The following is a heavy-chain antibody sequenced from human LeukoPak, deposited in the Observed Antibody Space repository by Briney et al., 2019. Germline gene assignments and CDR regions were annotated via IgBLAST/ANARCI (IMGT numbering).Heavy chain of an antibody. CDR3: TRAKHYYYDSSGYYQRGDDAFDI. J-gene: IGHJ3*02. CDR2: IRSEAYGATT. Sequence: PGRSLRLSCAASGFSFGDYAMSWVRQAPGKGLEWVGFIRSEAYGATTEYAASVKGRFSISSDDSKGIAYLQMNSLKTEDAAAYYCTRAKHYYYDSSGYYQRGDDAFDIWGQGTMVTVSS. CDR1: GFSFGDYA. V-gene: IGHV3-49*04. D-gene: IGHD3-22*01.